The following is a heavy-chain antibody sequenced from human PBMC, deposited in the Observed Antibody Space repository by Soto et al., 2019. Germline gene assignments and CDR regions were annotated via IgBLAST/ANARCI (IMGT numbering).Heavy chain of an antibody. V-gene: IGHV3-7*03. J-gene: IGHJ4*02. CDR2: LSHSGNDK. D-gene: IGHD3-9*01. CDR3: ATYYDTLTGSRFDY. Sequence: QLVESGGGLVQPGGSLRLSCEISGFTFSNFWMTWVRQAPGKGLEWVAALSHSGNDKYYLDSVKGRFTISRDNAKNSLFLQMNSLRGEDTAVYYCATYYDTLTGSRFDYWGQGTLVTVSS. CDR1: GFTFSNFW.